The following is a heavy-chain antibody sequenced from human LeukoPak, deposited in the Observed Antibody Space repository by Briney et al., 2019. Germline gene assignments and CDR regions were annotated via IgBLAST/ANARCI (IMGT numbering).Heavy chain of an antibody. J-gene: IGHJ4*02. CDR1: GYTFTSYG. V-gene: IGHV1-18*01. Sequence: ASVKVSCKASGYTFTSYGISWVRQAPGQGLEWMGWISAYNGNTNYAQKLQGRVTMTTDTSTSTAYMELRSLRSDDTAVYYCARGTHSPSITMVRGVITFDYWGQGTLVTVSS. CDR3: ARGTHSPSITMVRGVITFDY. D-gene: IGHD3-10*01. CDR2: ISAYNGNT.